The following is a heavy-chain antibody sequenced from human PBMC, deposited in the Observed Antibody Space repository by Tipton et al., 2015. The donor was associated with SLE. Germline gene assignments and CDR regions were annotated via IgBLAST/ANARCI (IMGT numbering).Heavy chain of an antibody. J-gene: IGHJ6*03. CDR3: ARVPFYHCYCMDL. Sequence: TLSLTCTVSGGSISSGDYYWSWIRQHPIKGLEWIGYIHSSGSTYYNPSLKSRVVISVDTSENQFSLELNSLTAADTAVYYCARVPFYHCYCMDLWGKGTTVTVSS. CDR1: GGSISSGDYY. CDR2: IHSSGST. V-gene: IGHV4-31*03.